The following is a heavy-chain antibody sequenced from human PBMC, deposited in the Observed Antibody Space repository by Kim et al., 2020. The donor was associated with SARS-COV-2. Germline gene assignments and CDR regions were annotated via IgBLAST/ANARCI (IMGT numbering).Heavy chain of an antibody. CDR2: T. V-gene: IGHV3-23*01. J-gene: IGHJ4*02. D-gene: IGHD1-26*01. CDR3: AKAETGSYLTY. Sequence: TYYADSGNGRFTISRDNSKNTLYLQMNSLRAEDTAVYYCAKAETGSYLTYWGQGTLVTVSS.